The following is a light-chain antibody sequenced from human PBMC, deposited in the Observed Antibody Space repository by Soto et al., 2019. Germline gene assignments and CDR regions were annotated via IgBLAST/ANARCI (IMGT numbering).Light chain of an antibody. CDR1: QSVNSGY. CDR2: GTS. V-gene: IGKV3-20*01. J-gene: IGKJ3*01. CDR3: QQYGDSVFT. Sequence: EIVLTHSPATLSLSPGERATLSFSSSQSVNSGYLAWFQQKRGRAPRLLIYGTSGRATGIPDRFSGNGSRTDFTLTISRLEPEDFGVYYCQQYGDSVFTFGPGTKVDIK.